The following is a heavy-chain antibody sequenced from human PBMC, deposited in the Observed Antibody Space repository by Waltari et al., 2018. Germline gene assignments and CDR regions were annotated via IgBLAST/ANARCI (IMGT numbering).Heavy chain of an antibody. CDR2: IIPIFGTA. CDR3: AAPGGENDYGDLPNWYFDL. CDR1: GGTFSSYA. V-gene: IGHV1-69*05. D-gene: IGHD4-17*01. J-gene: IGHJ2*01. Sequence: QVQLVQSGAEVKKPGASVKVSCKASGGTFSSYAISWVRPAPGQGLELMGGIIPIFGTANYAQKCQGRVTITPAESTSTAYMALSSLRSEDTAVYYWAAPGGENDYGDLPNWYFDLWGRGTLVTVSS.